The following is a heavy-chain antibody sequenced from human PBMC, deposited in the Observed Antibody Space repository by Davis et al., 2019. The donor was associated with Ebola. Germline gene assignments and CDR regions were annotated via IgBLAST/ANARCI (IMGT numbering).Heavy chain of an antibody. CDR1: GFTFSSYN. J-gene: IGHJ1*01. CDR2: ISSGSGSI. Sequence: GGSLRLSCAASGFTFSSYNMNWVRQAPGKGLEWVSYISSGSGSIYYADSVKGRFTISRDNAKSSLYLQMNSLRAEDTAVYYCASMFLSSSWYFQHWGQGTLVTVSS. D-gene: IGHD6-13*01. CDR3: ASMFLSSSWYFQH. V-gene: IGHV3-48*01.